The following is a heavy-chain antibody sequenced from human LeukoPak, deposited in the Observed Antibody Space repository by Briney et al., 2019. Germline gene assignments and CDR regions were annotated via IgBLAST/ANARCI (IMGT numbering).Heavy chain of an antibody. CDR3: ARDYAYSSGWYRRPYNWFDP. J-gene: IGHJ5*02. D-gene: IGHD6-19*01. V-gene: IGHV6-1*01. CDR2: TYYRSKWYN. Sequence: SQTLSLTCAISGDSVSSNSAAWNWIRQSPSRGLEWLGRTYYRSKWYNDYAVSVKSRITINPDTSKNQFSLQLNSVTPEDTAVYYCARDYAYSSGWYRRPYNWFDPWGQGTLVTVSS. CDR1: GDSVSSNSAA.